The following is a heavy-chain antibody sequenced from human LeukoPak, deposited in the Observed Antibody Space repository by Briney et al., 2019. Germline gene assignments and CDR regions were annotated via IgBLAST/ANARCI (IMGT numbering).Heavy chain of an antibody. CDR1: GFTFSSYS. V-gene: IGHV3-21*04. CDR2: ISSSSSYI. Sequence: GGSLRLSCAASGFTFSSYSMNWVRQAPGKGLEWVSSISSSSSYIYYADSVKGRFTISRDNAKNSLYLQMNTLRAEDTALYYCARGGYSYVSIDYWGQGTLVTVSS. D-gene: IGHD5-18*01. CDR3: ARGGYSYVSIDY. J-gene: IGHJ4*02.